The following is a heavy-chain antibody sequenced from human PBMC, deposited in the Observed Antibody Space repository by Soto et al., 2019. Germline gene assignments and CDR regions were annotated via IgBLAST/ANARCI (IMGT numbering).Heavy chain of an antibody. Sequence: QVQLVQSGAEVKRPGSSVKLSCKASGGTFTYYGISWVRQAPGQGLEWMGGIIPIIGPATYAQKFQGRLTITADQSTSTADMELSSLGSEDTALYYCARDLGTTIAGPPRRDTYGWLDPRCQGTLVTVSS. CDR2: IIPIIGPA. CDR1: GGTFTYYG. CDR3: ARDLGTTIAGPPRRDTYGWLDP. D-gene: IGHD3-22*01. J-gene: IGHJ5*02. V-gene: IGHV1-69*01.